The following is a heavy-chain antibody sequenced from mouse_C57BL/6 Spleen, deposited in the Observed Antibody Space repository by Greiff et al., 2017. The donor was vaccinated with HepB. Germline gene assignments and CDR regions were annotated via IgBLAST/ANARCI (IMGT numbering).Heavy chain of an antibody. V-gene: IGHV1-63*01. CDR2: IYPGGGYT. J-gene: IGHJ4*01. Sequence: QVQLKQSGAELVRPGTSVKMSCKASGYTFTNYWIGWAKQRPGHGLEWIGDIYPGGGYTNYNEKFKGKATLTADKSSSTAYMQFSSLTSEDSAIYYCARNYDGGAMDYWGQGTSVTVSS. CDR1: GYTFTNYW. D-gene: IGHD2-4*01. CDR3: ARNYDGGAMDY.